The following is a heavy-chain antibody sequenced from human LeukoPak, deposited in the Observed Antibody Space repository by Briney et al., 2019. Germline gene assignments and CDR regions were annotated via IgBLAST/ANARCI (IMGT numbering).Heavy chain of an antibody. D-gene: IGHD6-13*01. Sequence: GGSLRLSCAASGFTFNNAWMSWVRQAPGKGLEWVGRIKSKTDGGTTDYAAPVKGRFTISRDDSKNTLYLQMNSLKTEDTAVYYCARDRIAAAGHNWFDPWGQGTLVTVSS. CDR2: IKSKTDGGTT. V-gene: IGHV3-15*01. J-gene: IGHJ5*02. CDR1: GFTFNNAW. CDR3: ARDRIAAAGHNWFDP.